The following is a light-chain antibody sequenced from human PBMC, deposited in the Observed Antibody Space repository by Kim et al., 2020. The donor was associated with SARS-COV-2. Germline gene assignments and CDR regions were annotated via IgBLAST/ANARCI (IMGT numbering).Light chain of an antibody. CDR2: AAS. V-gene: IGKV1-27*01. Sequence: DIQMTQSPSSLSASVGDRVTITCRASQDISNYLAWFQLKPGKAPKLLIYAASALQPGVPSRFSGSGSGTDFTLTVTSLQPEDVATYYCQKCDSAPWTFGKGPRWIS. J-gene: IGKJ1*01. CDR3: QKCDSAPWT. CDR1: QDISNY.